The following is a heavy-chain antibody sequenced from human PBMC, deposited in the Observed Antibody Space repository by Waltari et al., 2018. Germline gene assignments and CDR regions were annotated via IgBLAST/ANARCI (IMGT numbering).Heavy chain of an antibody. CDR3: ARPSTEYYYYYYYMDV. V-gene: IGHV3-48*03. CDR2: IDNSGSTT. CDR1: GFSFSNYE. Sequence: VQVVKSGGGLVQPGGSLRLSCVASGFSFSNYEMNWVRQAPGKGLEWVSYIDNSGSTTYYSDSVKGRFTISRDNAKNSLYLQMDSLRAEDTAVYYCARPSTEYYYYYYYMDVWGKGTTVTVS. J-gene: IGHJ6*03.